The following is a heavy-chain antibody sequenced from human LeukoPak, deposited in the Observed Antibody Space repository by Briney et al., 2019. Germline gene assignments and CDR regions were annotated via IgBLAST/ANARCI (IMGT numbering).Heavy chain of an antibody. V-gene: IGHV3-48*02. Sequence: GGSLRLSCAASGFTFTTYSMNWVRQAPGKGLEWVAYISTSSSSIYYADSVNGRFTVSRDNAKNSLYLQMNSLRDEDTAVYYCARTPYISNWFFFDYWGQGTLVTVSS. CDR2: ISTSSSSI. CDR3: ARTPYISNWFFFDY. CDR1: GFTFTTYS. J-gene: IGHJ4*02. D-gene: IGHD6-13*01.